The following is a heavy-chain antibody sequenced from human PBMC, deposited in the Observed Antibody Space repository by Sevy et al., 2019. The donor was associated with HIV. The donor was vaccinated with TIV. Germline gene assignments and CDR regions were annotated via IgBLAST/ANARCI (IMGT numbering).Heavy chain of an antibody. J-gene: IGHJ4*02. CDR2: ISYDGSNK. V-gene: IGHV3-30*18. D-gene: IGHD1-26*01. CDR1: GFTFSSYG. CDR3: AKLPESIGSHYFPDFDY. Sequence: GGSLRLSCAASGFTFSSYGMHWVRQAPGKGLEWVAVISYDGSNKYYADSVKGRFTISRDNSKNTLYLQMNSLRAEDTAVYYCAKLPESIGSHYFPDFDYGGQGTLVTVSS.